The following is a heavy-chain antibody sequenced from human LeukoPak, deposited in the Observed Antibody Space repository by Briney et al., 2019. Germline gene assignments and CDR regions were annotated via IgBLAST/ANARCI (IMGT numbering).Heavy chain of an antibody. D-gene: IGHD4-17*01. CDR2: ISYDGSNK. V-gene: IGHV3-30*03. J-gene: IGHJ3*02. Sequence: GGSLRLSCAASGFTFSNFGMHWVRQAPGKGLEWVAVISYDGSNKYYADSVKGRFTISRDNAKNSLYLQMNSLRAEDTAVYYCASDDYGAFDIWGQGTMVTVSS. CDR1: GFTFSNFG. CDR3: ASDDYGAFDI.